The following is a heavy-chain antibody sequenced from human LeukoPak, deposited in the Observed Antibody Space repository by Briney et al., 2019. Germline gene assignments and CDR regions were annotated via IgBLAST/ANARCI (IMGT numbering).Heavy chain of an antibody. V-gene: IGHV4-30-4*02. CDR1: GGSISSANHF. CDR2: IHYDGRA. D-gene: IGHD2-2*01. J-gene: IGHJ3*01. CDR3: AREVITPGDSDGFDL. Sequence: SDTLSLTCTVSGGSISSANHFWSWVRQSPGEGLEWIGYIHYDGRAHYNPSLKSRVSMSLDMSKNQFTLSLSSVTAADTAIYYCAREVITPGDSDGFDLWGQGTMVSVSS.